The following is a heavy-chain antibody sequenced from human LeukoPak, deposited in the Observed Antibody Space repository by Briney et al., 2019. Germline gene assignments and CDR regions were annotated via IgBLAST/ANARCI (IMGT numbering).Heavy chain of an antibody. CDR1: GFTFSSYA. D-gene: IGHD3-10*01. J-gene: IGHJ5*02. V-gene: IGHV3-23*01. CDR3: AKDQEYYGSGSYFDP. Sequence: GGSLRLSSAASGFTFSSYAMSWVRQAPGKGLEWVSAISGSGGSTYYADSVKGRFTISRDNSKNTLYLQMNSLRAKDAAVYYCAKDQEYYGSGSYFDPWGQGTLVTVSS. CDR2: ISGSGGST.